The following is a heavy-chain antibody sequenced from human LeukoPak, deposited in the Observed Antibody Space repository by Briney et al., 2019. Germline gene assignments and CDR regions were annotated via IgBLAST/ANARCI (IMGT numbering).Heavy chain of an antibody. CDR3: ARAVAGTWVVDY. CDR2: INPNSGGT. D-gene: IGHD6-19*01. Sequence: ALVKVSCKASGYTFTGYYMHWVRQAPGQGLEWMGWINPNSGGTNYAQKFQGRVTMTRDTSISTAYMELSRLRSDDTAVYYCARAVAGTWVVDYWGQGTLVTVSS. J-gene: IGHJ4*02. CDR1: GYTFTGYY. V-gene: IGHV1-2*02.